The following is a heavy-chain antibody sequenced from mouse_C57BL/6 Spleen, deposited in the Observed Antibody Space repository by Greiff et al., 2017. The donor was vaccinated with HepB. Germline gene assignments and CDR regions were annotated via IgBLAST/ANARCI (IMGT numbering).Heavy chain of an antibody. J-gene: IGHJ4*01. CDR2: IYPRDGST. CDR1: GYAFTSYD. D-gene: IGHD2-1*01. Sequence: QVQLQQSGPELVKPGASVKLSCKASGYAFTSYDINWVKQRPGQGLEWIGWIYPRDGSTKYNEKFKGKATLTVDTSSSTAYMELHSLTSEDSAVYFCARWGGGGNYGYYAMDYWGQGTSVTVSS. V-gene: IGHV1-85*01. CDR3: ARWGGGGNYGYYAMDY.